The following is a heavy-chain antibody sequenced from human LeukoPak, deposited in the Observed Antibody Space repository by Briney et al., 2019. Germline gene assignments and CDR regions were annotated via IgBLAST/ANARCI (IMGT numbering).Heavy chain of an antibody. CDR1: GFTFSSYA. CDR2: ISYDGSNK. Sequence: GGSLRLSCAASGFTFSSYAMHWVRQAPGKGLEWVAVISYDGSNKYYADSVKGRFTISRDNSKNTLYLQMNSLRAEDTAVYYCARASRGYSYGPGFDYWGQGTLVTVSS. J-gene: IGHJ4*02. D-gene: IGHD5-18*01. CDR3: ARASRGYSYGPGFDY. V-gene: IGHV3-30-3*01.